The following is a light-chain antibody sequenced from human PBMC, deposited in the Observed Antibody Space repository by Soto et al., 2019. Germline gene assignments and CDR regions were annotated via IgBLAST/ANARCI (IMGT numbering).Light chain of an antibody. Sequence: DIVMTQSPRSLPVTPGEPASISCRSSQSLLHSDGYKYLDWYLQKPGQSPQLLIYLGSNRASRVPDRFSGSGSATDFTLTISRVEAEDVGVYYCMQALQTPTFGQGTRLEIK. V-gene: IGKV2-28*01. J-gene: IGKJ5*01. CDR3: MQALQTPT. CDR1: QSLLHSDGYKY. CDR2: LGS.